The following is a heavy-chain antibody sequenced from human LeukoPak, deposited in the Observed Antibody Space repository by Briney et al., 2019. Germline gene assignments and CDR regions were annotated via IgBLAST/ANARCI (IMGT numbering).Heavy chain of an antibody. Sequence: GGSLRLSCAASGFPFNDYAMHWVRQAPGKGLEWVSGINWNGDDTGYADSVKGRFTISRDNAKISLFLQMNSLRAEDTAVYYCARDEIASLDYWGQGTLVTVSS. CDR1: GFPFNDYA. V-gene: IGHV3-9*01. D-gene: IGHD6-13*01. CDR3: ARDEIASLDY. J-gene: IGHJ4*02. CDR2: INWNGDDT.